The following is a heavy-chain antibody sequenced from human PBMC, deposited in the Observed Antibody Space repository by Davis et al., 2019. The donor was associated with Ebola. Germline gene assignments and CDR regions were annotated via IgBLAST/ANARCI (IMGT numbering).Heavy chain of an antibody. J-gene: IGHJ4*02. CDR2: INHSGST. CDR1: GGSISSYY. CDR3: ARVNGDYSILDY. D-gene: IGHD4-17*01. V-gene: IGHV4-34*01. Sequence: SETLSLTCTVSGGSISSYYWSWIRQPPGKGLEWIGEINHSGSTNYNPSLKSRVTISVDTSKNQFSLKLSSVTAADTAVYYCARVNGDYSILDYWGQGTLVTVSS.